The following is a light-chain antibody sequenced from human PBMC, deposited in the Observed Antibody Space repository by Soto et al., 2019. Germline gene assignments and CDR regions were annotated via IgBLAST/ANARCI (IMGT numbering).Light chain of an antibody. CDR3: QQYNSYSPA. V-gene: IGKV1-5*01. CDR2: DAS. Sequence: DIQMTQSPSTLSASVGDRVTITCRASQSIGRWLAWYQQKPGKAPKLLIYDASSLESGVPSRFSGSGSGTEFTLTISSLQPDDFATYYCQQYNSYSPAFGQGTKVEIK. CDR1: QSIGRW. J-gene: IGKJ1*01.